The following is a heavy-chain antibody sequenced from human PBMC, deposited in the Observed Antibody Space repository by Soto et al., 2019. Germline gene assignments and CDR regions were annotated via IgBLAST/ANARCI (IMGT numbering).Heavy chain of an antibody. J-gene: IGHJ6*03. CDR3: ARGGENDWNPYYYYMDV. CDR1: GYTFTSYD. D-gene: IGHD1-1*01. Sequence: ASVKVSCKASGYTFTSYDINWVRQATGQGLEWMGWMNPNSGNTGYAQKFQGRVTMTRNTSISTAYMELSSLRSEDTAVYYCARGGENDWNPYYYYMDVWGKGTTVTVSS. V-gene: IGHV1-8*01. CDR2: MNPNSGNT.